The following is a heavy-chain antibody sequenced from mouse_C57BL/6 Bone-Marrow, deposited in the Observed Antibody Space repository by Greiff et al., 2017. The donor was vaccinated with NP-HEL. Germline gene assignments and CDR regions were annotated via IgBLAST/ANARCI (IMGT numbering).Heavy chain of an antibody. V-gene: IGHV2-9-1*01. D-gene: IGHD1-1*01. Sequence: VHLVESGPGLVAPSQSLSITCTVSGFSLTSYAISWVRQPPGKGLEWLGVIWTGGGTNYNSALKSRLSISKDNSKSQVFLKMNSLQTDDTARYYCARNGPYYYGSRYWYFDVWGTGTTVTVSS. CDR1: GFSLTSYA. CDR2: IWTGGGT. CDR3: ARNGPYYYGSRYWYFDV. J-gene: IGHJ1*03.